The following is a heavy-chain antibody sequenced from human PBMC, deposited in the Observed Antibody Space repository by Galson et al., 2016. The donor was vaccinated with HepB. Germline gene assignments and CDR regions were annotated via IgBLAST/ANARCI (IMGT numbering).Heavy chain of an antibody. CDR3: AREGYDSRTEDY. CDR2: IYYSGSI. V-gene: IGHV4-30-4*01. D-gene: IGHD3-22*01. Sequence: LSLTCTVSGGSISSGDYYWRWIRQPPGKGLDWIGNIYYSGSIDHNPSLKSRVNISVETSKNQFSLKLTSVTAADTAVYYCAREGYDSRTEDYWGQGLMVAVSS. J-gene: IGHJ4*02. CDR1: GGSISSGDYY.